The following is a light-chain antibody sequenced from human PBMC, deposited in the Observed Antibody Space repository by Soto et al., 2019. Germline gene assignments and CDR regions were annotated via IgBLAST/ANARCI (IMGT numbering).Light chain of an antibody. CDR2: AAS. CDR1: QGVRND. Sequence: AIQMTQSPSSLSASVGDRVTITCRASQGVRNDLAWYQQKPGKVPTVLIYAASTLQSGVPSRFSGSGSGTDFTLTINSLQPEDFATYYCLQDYNYPRTFGQGTRVEV. CDR3: LQDYNYPRT. J-gene: IGKJ1*01. V-gene: IGKV1-6*01.